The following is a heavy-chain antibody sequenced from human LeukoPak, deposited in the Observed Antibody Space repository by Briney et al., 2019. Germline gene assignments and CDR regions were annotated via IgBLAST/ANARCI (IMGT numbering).Heavy chain of an antibody. CDR2: IYHSGST. J-gene: IGHJ3*02. Sequence: SETLSLTCAVSGGSISSSNWWSWVRQPPGKGLEWIGEIYHSGSTNYNPSLKSRVTISVDRSKNQFSLKLNSVTAADTAVYYCATGSYSRDAFDIWGQGTMVTVSS. V-gene: IGHV4-4*02. CDR3: ATGSYSRDAFDI. CDR1: GGSISSSNW. D-gene: IGHD1-26*01.